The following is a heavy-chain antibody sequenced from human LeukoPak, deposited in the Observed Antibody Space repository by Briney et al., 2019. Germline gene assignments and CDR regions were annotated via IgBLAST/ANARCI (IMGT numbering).Heavy chain of an antibody. Sequence: SETLSLTCTVSGGSISSYYWSWIRQPPGKGLEWIGYIYYSGSTNYNPSLKSRVTISVDTSKNQFSLKLSSVTAADTAVYYCARGGDSSSWYGLGYWGQGTLVTVSS. CDR1: GGSISSYY. CDR3: ARGGDSSSWYGLGY. J-gene: IGHJ4*02. D-gene: IGHD6-13*01. CDR2: IYYSGST. V-gene: IGHV4-59*01.